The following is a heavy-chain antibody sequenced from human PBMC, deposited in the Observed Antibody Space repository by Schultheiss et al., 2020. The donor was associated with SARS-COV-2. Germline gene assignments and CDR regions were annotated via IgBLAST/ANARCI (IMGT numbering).Heavy chain of an antibody. CDR3: ASSRGRRLGELSPLGDYYGMDV. CDR1: GYTFTGYY. Sequence: ASVKVSCKASGYTFTGYYMHWVRQAPGQGLEWMGWINPNSGGPNYAQKFQGRVTMTTDTSPSTAYMELRSLRSDDTAVYYCASSRGRRLGELSPLGDYYGMDVWGQGTTVTVAS. CDR2: INPNSGGP. V-gene: IGHV1-2*02. J-gene: IGHJ6*02. D-gene: IGHD3-16*02.